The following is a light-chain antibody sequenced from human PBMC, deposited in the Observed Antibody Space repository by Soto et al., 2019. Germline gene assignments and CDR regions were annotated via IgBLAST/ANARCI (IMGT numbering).Light chain of an antibody. Sequence: QSVLTQPPSVSGAPGQRAIISCTGSSSNIGAGRDVHWYRQFPGEAPKFLISDSNHRPSGVPDRFSVSKSGASASLAITGLWPEDEGDCFCQSYGTSLSGLYVFGTGTKLAVL. CDR2: DSN. V-gene: IGLV1-40*01. CDR3: QSYGTSLSGLYV. J-gene: IGLJ1*01. CDR1: SSNIGAGRD.